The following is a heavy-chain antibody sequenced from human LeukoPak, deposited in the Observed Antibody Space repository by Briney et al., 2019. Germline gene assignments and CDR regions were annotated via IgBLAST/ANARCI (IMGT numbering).Heavy chain of an antibody. CDR1: GYGFTSYW. CDR2: IYPGDSDT. Sequence: GESLKISCKGSGYGFTSYWIGWVRQMPGKGLEGMGIIYPGDSDTRYSPSFQGQVTISADNSISTAYLQWSSLKASDTAMYCCARSSDYDFWSGFDYWGQGTLVTVSS. V-gene: IGHV5-51*01. CDR3: ARSSDYDFWSGFDY. J-gene: IGHJ4*02. D-gene: IGHD3-3*01.